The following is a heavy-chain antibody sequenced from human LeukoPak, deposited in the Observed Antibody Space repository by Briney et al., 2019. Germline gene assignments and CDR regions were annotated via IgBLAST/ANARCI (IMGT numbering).Heavy chain of an antibody. Sequence: GGSLRLSCVASGFSFTSYWMSWVRQAPGKGLEFVANINQDGGTKNYVDSVKGRFTISRDNAENSLYLQMSSLRAEDTAVYYCAAGSTSLDYWGQGTLVTVSS. CDR2: INQDGGTK. V-gene: IGHV3-7*03. J-gene: IGHJ4*02. D-gene: IGHD2-2*01. CDR3: AAGSTSLDY. CDR1: GFSFTSYW.